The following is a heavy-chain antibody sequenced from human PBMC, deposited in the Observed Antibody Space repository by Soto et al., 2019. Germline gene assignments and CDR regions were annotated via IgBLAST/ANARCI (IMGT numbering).Heavy chain of an antibody. Sequence: PSETLSLTCAVYGGSFSGYYWSWIRQPPGKGLEWIGEINHSGSTNYNPSLKSRVTISVDTSKNQFSLKLSSVTAADTAVYYCARGVVRKKHFDYGGRGTLVTVSS. D-gene: IGHD2-2*01. V-gene: IGHV4-34*01. CDR2: INHSGST. J-gene: IGHJ4*02. CDR1: GGSFSGYY. CDR3: ARGVVRKKHFDY.